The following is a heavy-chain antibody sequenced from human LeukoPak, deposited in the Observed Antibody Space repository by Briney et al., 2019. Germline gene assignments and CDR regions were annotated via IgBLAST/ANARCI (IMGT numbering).Heavy chain of an antibody. D-gene: IGHD3-10*01. CDR3: ARGGSETYGRAFDI. CDR1: GGSISSSSYY. J-gene: IGHJ3*02. CDR2: IYYSGST. Sequence: SETLSLTCTVSGGSISSSSYYWGWIRQPPGKGLEWIGSIYYSGSTYYNPSLKSRVTISVDTSKNQFSLKLSSVTAEDTAVYYCARGGSETYGRAFDIWGQGTMVTVSS. V-gene: IGHV4-39*07.